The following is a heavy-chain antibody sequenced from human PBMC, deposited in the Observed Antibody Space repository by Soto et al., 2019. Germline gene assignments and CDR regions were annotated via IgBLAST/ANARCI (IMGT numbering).Heavy chain of an antibody. CDR1: GGSVSSGSYY. J-gene: IGHJ3*02. V-gene: IGHV4-61*01. CDR2: IYYSGST. Sequence: QVQLQESGPGLVKPSETLSLTCTVSGGSVSSGSYYWSWIRQPPGKGLEWIGYIYYSGSTNYNPSLRSRVTISVDTSKNQFSLKLCSVTAADTAVYYCARVGTAWGDAFDIWGQGTMVTVSS. D-gene: IGHD3-16*01. CDR3: ARVGTAWGDAFDI.